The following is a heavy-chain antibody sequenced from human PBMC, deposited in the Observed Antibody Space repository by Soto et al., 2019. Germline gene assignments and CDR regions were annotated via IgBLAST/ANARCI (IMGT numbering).Heavy chain of an antibody. J-gene: IGHJ6*03. V-gene: IGHV1-24*01. CDR1: GYTLIELS. Sequence: ASVKVSCKVSGYTLIELSIHWVRQAPGKGLEWMGGFDPENGETIYAQKFQGRVTMSEDTSTDTAYMELSSLTSEDAAVYYCAAKRILVVPAAPHSYYYFYYMDVWGKGTTVTVSS. CDR2: FDPENGET. D-gene: IGHD2-15*01. CDR3: AAKRILVVPAAPHSYYYFYYMDV.